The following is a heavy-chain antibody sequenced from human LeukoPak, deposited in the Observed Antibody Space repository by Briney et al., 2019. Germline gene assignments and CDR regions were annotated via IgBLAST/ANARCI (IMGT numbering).Heavy chain of an antibody. J-gene: IGHJ4*02. CDR3: TRENYVPDS. Sequence: GGSLRLSCVASGYNFSPYWMSWVRQTPGKGLEWVASISNGGSATYYVDSVRGRFTISRDDAKNSLFLQMNGLRADDTAVYYCTRENYVPDSWGQGTLVTVSS. CDR1: GYNFSPYW. CDR2: ISNGGSAT. V-gene: IGHV3-7*03. D-gene: IGHD3-10*02.